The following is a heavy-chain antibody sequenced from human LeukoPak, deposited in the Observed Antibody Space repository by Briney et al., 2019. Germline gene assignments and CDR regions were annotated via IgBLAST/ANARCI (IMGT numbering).Heavy chain of an antibody. Sequence: GGSLRLSCAASGFTFSSYAMSRVRHAPGKGLEWVSAISGSGGSTYYADFVKGRFTISRDNSKNTLYLQMNRLRAEDTAVYYCAKDPMGQMGYSSGSGNDYWGQGTLVTVSS. CDR2: ISGSGGST. V-gene: IGHV3-23*01. CDR1: GFTFSSYA. J-gene: IGHJ4*02. D-gene: IGHD6-19*01. CDR3: AKDPMGQMGYSSGSGNDY.